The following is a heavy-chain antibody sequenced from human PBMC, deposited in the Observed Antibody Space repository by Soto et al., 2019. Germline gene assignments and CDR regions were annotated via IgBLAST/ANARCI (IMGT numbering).Heavy chain of an antibody. CDR2: IIPIFGTA. D-gene: IGHD3-22*01. V-gene: IGHV1-69*01. Sequence: QVQLVQSGAEVKKPGSSVKVSCKASGGTFSSYAISWVRQAPGQGLEWMGGIIPIFGTANYAQKFQGRVTITADESRSTAYMELSSLRSEDTAVYYCAREYYYDSSGYYGYYYGMDVWGQGTTVTVSS. CDR3: AREYYYDSSGYYGYYYGMDV. J-gene: IGHJ6*02. CDR1: GGTFSSYA.